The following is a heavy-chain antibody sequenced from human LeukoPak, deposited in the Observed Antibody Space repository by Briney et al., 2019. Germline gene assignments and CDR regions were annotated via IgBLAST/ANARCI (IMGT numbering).Heavy chain of an antibody. V-gene: IGHV3-30*03. J-gene: IGHJ3*02. Sequence: PGGSLRLSCAASGFTFSDYYMSWIRQAPGKGLEWVAAISNDGNNKFYADSVKGRFTMSRDNPKNTMNLQMNSLRAEDTAVYYCARDLYYYDSSGYRAFDIWGQGTMVTVSS. D-gene: IGHD3-22*01. CDR1: GFTFSDYY. CDR2: ISNDGNNK. CDR3: ARDLYYYDSSGYRAFDI.